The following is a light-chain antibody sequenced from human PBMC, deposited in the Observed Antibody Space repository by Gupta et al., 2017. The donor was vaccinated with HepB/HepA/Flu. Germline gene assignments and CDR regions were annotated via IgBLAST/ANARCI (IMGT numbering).Light chain of an antibody. V-gene: IGLV3-19*01. J-gene: IGLJ2*01. CDR2: GKN. CDR3: NSRDSSGNHHVV. CDR1: SLRSYY. Sequence: SSELTQDPAVSVALGQTVRITCQGYSLRSYYASWYQQKPGQAPVLVIYGKNNRPSGIPDRFSGSSSGNTASLTITGAQAEDEADYYCNSRDSSGNHHVVFGGGTKLTVL.